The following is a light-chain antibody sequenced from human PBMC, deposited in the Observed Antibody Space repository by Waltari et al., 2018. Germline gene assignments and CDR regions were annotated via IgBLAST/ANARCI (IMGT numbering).Light chain of an antibody. J-gene: IGKJ4*01. CDR3: QQYYKTPS. V-gene: IGKV4-1*01. CDR1: QDILYSSNNKNY. CDR2: WAS. Sequence: DIVMTQSPGSLVVSPGKRATINCKSGQDILYSSNNKNYLAWYQHKPGQSPKLLFYWASTRASGVPDRFSGSGSGTDFTLTISRVQADDAAIYYCQQYYKTPSFGGGTMLEI.